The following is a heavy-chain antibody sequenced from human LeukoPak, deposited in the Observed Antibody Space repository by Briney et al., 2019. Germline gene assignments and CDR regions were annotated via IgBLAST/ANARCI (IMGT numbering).Heavy chain of an antibody. J-gene: IGHJ4*02. Sequence: ASVKVSCKASGYTFTGYYMHWVRQAPGQGLEWMGWINPNSGGTNYAQKFQGWVTMTRDTSISTAYMALSRLRSDDTAVYYCARDPFAVAGTYYDYWGQRTLVTVSS. CDR3: ARDPFAVAGTYYDY. CDR2: INPNSGGT. V-gene: IGHV1-2*04. CDR1: GYTFTGYY. D-gene: IGHD6-19*01.